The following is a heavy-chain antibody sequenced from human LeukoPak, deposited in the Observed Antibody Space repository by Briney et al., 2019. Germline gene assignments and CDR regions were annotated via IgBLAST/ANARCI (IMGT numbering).Heavy chain of an antibody. V-gene: IGHV4-31*03. Sequence: TLSLTCTVSGGSISSGGYYWSWVRQHPGKGLEWIGYIYYSGSTYYNPSLKSRVTISVDTSKNQFSLKLSSVTAADTAVYYCARGLPLYYYDSSGYYYGSRYFQHWGQGTLVTVSS. D-gene: IGHD3-22*01. J-gene: IGHJ1*01. CDR2: IYYSGST. CDR1: GGSISSGGYY. CDR3: ARGLPLYYYDSSGYYYGSRYFQH.